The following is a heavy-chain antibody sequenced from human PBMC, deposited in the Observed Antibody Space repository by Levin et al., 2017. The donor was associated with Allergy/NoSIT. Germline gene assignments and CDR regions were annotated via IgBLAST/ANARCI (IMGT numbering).Heavy chain of an antibody. CDR1: GGSFSGYY. Sequence: GSLRLSCAVYGGSFSGYYWSWIRQPPGKGLEWIGEINHSGSTNYNPSLKSRVTISVDTSKNQFSLKLSSVTAADTAVYYCARGLSDFYYDSSGYPDAFDIWGQGTMVTVSS. V-gene: IGHV4-34*01. CDR2: INHSGST. J-gene: IGHJ3*02. CDR3: ARGLSDFYYDSSGYPDAFDI. D-gene: IGHD3-22*01.